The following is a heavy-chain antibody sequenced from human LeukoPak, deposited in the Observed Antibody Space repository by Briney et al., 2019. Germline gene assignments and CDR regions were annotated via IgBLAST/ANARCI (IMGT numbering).Heavy chain of an antibody. Sequence: GGSLRLSCAASGFTFSDYEMNWVRQAPGKGLEWVLHISTSGSIIHYADSVKGRFTISRDNAKNSLYLQMNSLGAEDTAVYYCANIVGADNWGQGTLVTVSS. CDR2: ISTSGSII. J-gene: IGHJ4*02. D-gene: IGHD1-26*01. CDR3: ANIVGADN. V-gene: IGHV3-48*03. CDR1: GFTFSDYE.